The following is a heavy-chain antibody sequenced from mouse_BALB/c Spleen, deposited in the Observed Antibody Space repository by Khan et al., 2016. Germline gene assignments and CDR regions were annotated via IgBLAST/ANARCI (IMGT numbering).Heavy chain of an antibody. J-gene: IGHJ2*01. CDR1: GYTFTSYW. CDR2: IAPGSGST. V-gene: IGHV1S41*01. D-gene: IGHD1-2*01. CDR3: ARSDYGYVEC. Sequence: DLVKPGASVKLSCKASGYTFTSYWINWIKQRPGQGLEWIGRIAPGSGSTYYNEMFKGKATLTVDTSSSTAYIQLSSLSSEDSAVFFCARSDYGYVECWGQGITLAVSS.